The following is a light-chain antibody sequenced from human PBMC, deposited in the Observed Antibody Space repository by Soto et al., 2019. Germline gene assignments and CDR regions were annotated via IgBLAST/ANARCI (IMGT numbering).Light chain of an antibody. CDR3: QQSYSVPVT. CDR1: QNITNC. CDR2: AAS. V-gene: IGKV1-39*01. Sequence: DIQMTQSPSSLSASIGDRVTLTCRASQNITNCLNWYQQKAGKAPKFLIFAASSLQSGVPSRFSGSGSETDFTLTISSLQPEDFATYYCQQSYSVPVTFGQGTKVEVK. J-gene: IGKJ1*01.